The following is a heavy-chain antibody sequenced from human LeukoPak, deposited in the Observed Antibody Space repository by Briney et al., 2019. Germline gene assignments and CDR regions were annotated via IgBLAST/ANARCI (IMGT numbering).Heavy chain of an antibody. V-gene: IGHV1-8*01. Sequence: ASVKVSCKASGYTFTGYDINWVRQATGQGLEWMGWMNPNSDNTGYAQKFQGRITMTRNTSISTAYMELSSLRSEDTAVYFCARDFTSGHLTWGQGTLVTVSS. D-gene: IGHD5-12*01. CDR2: MNPNSDNT. CDR3: ARDFTSGHLT. J-gene: IGHJ4*02. CDR1: GYTFTGYD.